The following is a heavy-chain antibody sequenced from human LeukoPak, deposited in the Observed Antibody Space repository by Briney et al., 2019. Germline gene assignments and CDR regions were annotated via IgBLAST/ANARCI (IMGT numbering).Heavy chain of an antibody. J-gene: IGHJ1*01. CDR3: ARKSSQGNAGYFQH. CDR2: INPSGGST. V-gene: IGHV1-46*01. CDR1: GYTFTSYY. Sequence: ASVKVSCKASGYTFTSYYMHWVRQAPGQGLKWMGIINPSGGSTNYAQKLQGRVTMTRDTSTSTVFMELSRLRSEDTAVYYCARKSSQGNAGYFQHWGQGTLVTVSS.